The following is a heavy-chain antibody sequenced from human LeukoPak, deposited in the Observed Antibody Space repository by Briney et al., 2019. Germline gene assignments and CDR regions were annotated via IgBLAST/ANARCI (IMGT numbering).Heavy chain of an antibody. Sequence: GGSLRLSCAASGFTFSSYSMNWVRQAPVKGLEWVSSISSSSSYIYYADSVKGRFTISRDNAKNSLYLQMNSLRAEDTAVYYCAFAGTTSHYGMDVWGQGTTVTVSS. CDR2: ISSSSSYI. V-gene: IGHV3-21*01. CDR1: GFTFSSYS. CDR3: AFAGTTSHYGMDV. J-gene: IGHJ6*02. D-gene: IGHD1-7*01.